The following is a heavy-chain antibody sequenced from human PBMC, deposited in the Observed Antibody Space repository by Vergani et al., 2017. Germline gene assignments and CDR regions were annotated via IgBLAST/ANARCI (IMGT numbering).Heavy chain of an antibody. CDR2: ISGSGGST. CDR1: GFTFSSYA. J-gene: IGHJ4*02. V-gene: IGHV3-23*01. CDR3: AKVRRARATTGGDDY. D-gene: IGHD1-26*01. Sequence: EVQLLESGGGLVQPGGSLRLSCAASGFTFSSYALSWVRQAPGKGLEWVSAISGSGGSTDYADSVTGRFTISIDNAKNTLYLQMNSLRAEDTAVYYCAKVRRARATTGGDDYWGQGTLVTVSS.